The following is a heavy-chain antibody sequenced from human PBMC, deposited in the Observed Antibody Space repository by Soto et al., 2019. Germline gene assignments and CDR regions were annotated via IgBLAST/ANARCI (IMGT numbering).Heavy chain of an antibody. CDR2: IYYSGST. CDR1: GGSISSSSYY. Sequence: SETLSLTCTVSGGSISSSSYYWGWIRQPPGKGLEWIGSIYYSGSTYYNPSLKSRVTISVDTSKNQFSLKLSSVTAADTAVYYGASPKIAFYNWFDPWGQGTLVPVSS. J-gene: IGHJ5*02. D-gene: IGHD3-3*02. V-gene: IGHV4-39*01. CDR3: ASPKIAFYNWFDP.